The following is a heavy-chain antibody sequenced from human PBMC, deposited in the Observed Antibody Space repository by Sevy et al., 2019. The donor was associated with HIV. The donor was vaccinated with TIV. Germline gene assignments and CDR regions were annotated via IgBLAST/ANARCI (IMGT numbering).Heavy chain of an antibody. CDR1: GSTFSTYS. Sequence: GGSLRLSCACSGSTFSTYSMNWVRQAPGKGLEWVSYISSSSTTIYYADSVRGRFTISRDTGKNSLYLQMNSLRAEDTAVYYCARDLRGYTYGSYWGQGTLVTVSS. CDR2: ISSSSTTI. J-gene: IGHJ4*02. V-gene: IGHV3-48*01. D-gene: IGHD5-18*01. CDR3: ARDLRGYTYGSY.